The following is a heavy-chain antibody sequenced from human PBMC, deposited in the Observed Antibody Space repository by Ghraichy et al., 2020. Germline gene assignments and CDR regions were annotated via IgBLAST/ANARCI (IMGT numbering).Heavy chain of an antibody. CDR3: ARNVRVGIFGVVIMHDYYGMDV. J-gene: IGHJ6*02. D-gene: IGHD3-3*01. CDR2: INHSGST. Sequence: SETLSLTCAVYGGSFSGYYWSWIRQPPGKGLEWIGEINHSGSTNYNPSLKSRVTISVDTSKNQFSLKLSSVTAADTAVYYCARNVRVGIFGVVIMHDYYGMDVWGQGTTVTVSS. V-gene: IGHV4-34*01. CDR1: GGSFSGYY.